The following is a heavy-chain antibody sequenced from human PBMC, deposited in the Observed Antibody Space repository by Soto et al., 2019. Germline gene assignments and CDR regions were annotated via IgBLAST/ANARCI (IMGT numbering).Heavy chain of an antibody. D-gene: IGHD6-6*01. CDR1: GFTFNRYW. Sequence: EVQLVESGGGLVQPGGSLRLSCAASGFTFNRYWMGWVRQAPGKGPEWLANIKQDGSERYYVDSVKGRFTISRDNVKNSVYLQTNSLRAEATAVYYCTRTISALPGDDYWGQGTLVTVSS. CDR2: IKQDGSER. CDR3: TRTISALPGDDY. J-gene: IGHJ4*02. V-gene: IGHV3-7*01.